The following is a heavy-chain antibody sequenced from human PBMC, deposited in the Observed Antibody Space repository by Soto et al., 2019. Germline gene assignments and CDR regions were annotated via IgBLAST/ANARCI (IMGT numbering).Heavy chain of an antibody. CDR3: AREPGEGYYYDSSGFPV. CDR2: IIPILGTA. Sequence: SVKVSCKASGGTFSSYAISWVRQAPGQGLEWMGGIIPILGTANYAQKFQGRVTITADESTSTAYMELSSLRSEDTAVYYCAREPGEGYYYDSSGFPVWGQGTMVTVS. D-gene: IGHD3-22*01. CDR1: GGTFSSYA. V-gene: IGHV1-69*13. J-gene: IGHJ3*01.